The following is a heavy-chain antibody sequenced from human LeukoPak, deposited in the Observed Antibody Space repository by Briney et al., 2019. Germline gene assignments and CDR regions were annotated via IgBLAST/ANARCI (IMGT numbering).Heavy chain of an antibody. D-gene: IGHD6-6*01. CDR2: INHSGST. J-gene: IGHJ3*02. CDR1: GGSFSGYY. Sequence: SETLSLTCAVYGGSFSGYYWSWIRQPPGKGLEWIGEINHSGSTNYNPSLKSRVTISVDTSKNQFSLKLSSVTAADTAVYYCARSDPPQLEDAFDIWGQGTMVTVSS. CDR3: ARSDPPQLEDAFDI. V-gene: IGHV4-34*01.